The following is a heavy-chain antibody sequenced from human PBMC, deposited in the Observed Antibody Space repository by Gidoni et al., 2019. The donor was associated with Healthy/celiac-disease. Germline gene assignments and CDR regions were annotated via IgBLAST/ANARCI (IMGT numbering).Heavy chain of an antibody. CDR1: GSTFISYA. J-gene: IGHJ4*02. V-gene: IGHV3-23*01. D-gene: IGHD2-15*01. CDR3: AKRWVVKLPDY. CDR2: ISGSGGST. Sequence: EVQLLASGGGLLHPGGSLRPSCAASGSTFISYAISWVRQAPGKGLEWVSAISGSGGSTYYADSVKGRFTISRDNSKNTLYLQMNSLRDEDTAVYYCAKRWVVKLPDYWGQGTLVTVSS.